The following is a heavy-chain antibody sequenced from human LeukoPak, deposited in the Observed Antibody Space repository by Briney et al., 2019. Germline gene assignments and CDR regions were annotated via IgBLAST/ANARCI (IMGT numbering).Heavy chain of an antibody. CDR2: IGIDSGNT. Sequence: GGPLRLFCAAWVFTLCVYSMHGLRRAPEKGVEWSAYIGIDSGNTNYADSVKGRFTISGDKDKNSLYLQMNSLRVEDTAVYYCARDYKYAFDNWGQGTLVTVSS. CDR1: VFTLCVYS. D-gene: IGHD5-24*01. CDR3: ARDYKYAFDN. V-gene: IGHV3-48*01. J-gene: IGHJ4*02.